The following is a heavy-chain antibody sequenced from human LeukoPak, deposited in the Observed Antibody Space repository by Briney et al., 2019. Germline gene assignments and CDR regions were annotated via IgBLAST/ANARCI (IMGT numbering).Heavy chain of an antibody. CDR1: GYTFTSYA. D-gene: IGHD4-17*01. CDR2: VNAGNGDT. V-gene: IGHV1-3*03. J-gene: IGHJ3*02. Sequence: ASVKVSCKASGYTFTSYATHWVRQAPGQRLEWMGWVNAGNGDTKYSQEFQGRVTISRDTSATTAYMELSSLRSEDMAVYYCARDRAPKTVTSEVDAFDIWGQGTMVTVSS. CDR3: ARDRAPKTVTSEVDAFDI.